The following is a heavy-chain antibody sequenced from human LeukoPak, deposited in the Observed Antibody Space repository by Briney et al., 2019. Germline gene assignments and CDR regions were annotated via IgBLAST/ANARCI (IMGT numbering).Heavy chain of an antibody. Sequence: SETLSLTCTVSSNSVSGYYWTWFRQPPGKGLEWIGYIYYDGSTNYNPSLKSRLTISVDMSKNQFSLKLTSVTAADTAVYYCARGARYGGYNRRLPHWGQGTLVTVSS. CDR3: ARGARYGGYNRRLPH. D-gene: IGHD4-17*01. J-gene: IGHJ1*01. CDR2: IYYDGST. V-gene: IGHV4-59*02. CDR1: SNSVSGYY.